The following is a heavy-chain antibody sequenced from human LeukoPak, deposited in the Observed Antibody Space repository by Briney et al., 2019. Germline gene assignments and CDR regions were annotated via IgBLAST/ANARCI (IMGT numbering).Heavy chain of an antibody. J-gene: IGHJ4*02. CDR2: IYYSGST. CDR3: ARGYRNSHFDY. CDR1: GGSISSGDYY. D-gene: IGHD4-23*01. Sequence: SETLSLTCTVSGGSISSGDYYRSWIRQPPGKGLEWIGYIYYSGSTYYNPSLKSRVTISVDTSKNQFSLKLSSVTAADTAVYYCARGYRNSHFDYWGQGTLVTVSS. V-gene: IGHV4-30-4*01.